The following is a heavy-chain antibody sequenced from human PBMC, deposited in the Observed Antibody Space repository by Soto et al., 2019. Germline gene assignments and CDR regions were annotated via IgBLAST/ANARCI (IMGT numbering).Heavy chain of an antibody. D-gene: IGHD1-26*01. CDR3: ARRGSGSYYDY. CDR1: GFTFSSYA. Sequence: EVQLLESGGGLVQPGGSLRLSCAASGFTFSSYARSAVRQAQGKGLEWVSAIRGSGGSTYYVDSVKGRFTISRDNSKNTLYLQMNSLRAEDTAVYYCARRGSGSYYDYWGQGTLVTVSS. V-gene: IGHV3-23*01. CDR2: IRGSGGST. J-gene: IGHJ4*02.